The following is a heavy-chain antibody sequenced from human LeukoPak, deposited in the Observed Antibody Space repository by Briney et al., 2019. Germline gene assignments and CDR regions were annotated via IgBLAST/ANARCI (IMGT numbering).Heavy chain of an antibody. CDR3: ARDDSSVFYAFDI. CDR1: GFTFSSYW. D-gene: IGHD3-22*01. J-gene: IGHJ3*02. Sequence: GGSLRLSCAASGFTFSSYWMSWVRQAPGKGLEWVSSISSSSSYIYYADSVKGRFTISRDNAKNSLYLQMNSLRAEDTAVYYCARDDSSVFYAFDIWGQGTMVTVSS. CDR2: ISSSSSYI. V-gene: IGHV3-21*01.